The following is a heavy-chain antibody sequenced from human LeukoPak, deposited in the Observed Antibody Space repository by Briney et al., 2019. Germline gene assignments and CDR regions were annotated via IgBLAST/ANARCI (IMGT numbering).Heavy chain of an antibody. CDR3: ARVYYDSSGYYQFDAFDI. J-gene: IGHJ3*02. Sequence: SETLSLTCTVSGRSISSYYWSWIRQPAGKGLEWIGRIYTSGSTNYNPSLKSRVTMSVDTSKNQFSLKLSSVTAADTAVYYCARVYYDSSGYYQFDAFDIWGQGTMVTVSS. CDR1: GRSISSYY. V-gene: IGHV4-4*07. CDR2: IYTSGST. D-gene: IGHD3-22*01.